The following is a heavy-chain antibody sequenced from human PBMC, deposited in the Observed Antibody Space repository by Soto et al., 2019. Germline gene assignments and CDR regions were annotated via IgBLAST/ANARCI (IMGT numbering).Heavy chain of an antibody. D-gene: IGHD3-3*01. CDR1: GYTFTSYA. J-gene: IGHJ6*03. V-gene: IGHV1-3*05. CDR2: INAGNGNT. CDR3: ARRYDVWRGMDV. Sequence: QVQLVKSGAEEKKPGASVKVSCKASGYTFTSYAMHWVRQAPGQRLEWMGWINAGNGNTKYSQKFQGRVTITRDTSTSTADMELSRLRTEDRAVNYSARRYDVWRGMDVWGEGTTGTVSS.